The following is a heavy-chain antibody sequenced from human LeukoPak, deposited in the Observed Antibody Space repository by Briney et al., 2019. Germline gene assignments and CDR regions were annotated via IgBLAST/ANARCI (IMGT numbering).Heavy chain of an antibody. V-gene: IGHV1-24*01. D-gene: IGHD3-10*01. CDR1: GYTLTELS. J-gene: IGHJ4*02. Sequence: ASVKVSCKVSGYTLTELSMHWARQAPGKGLEWMGGFDPEDGETIYAQKFQGRVTMTEDTSTDTAYMELSSLRSEDTAVYYCATDLSLRITMVRGALRWGQGTLVTVSS. CDR2: FDPEDGET. CDR3: ATDLSLRITMVRGALR.